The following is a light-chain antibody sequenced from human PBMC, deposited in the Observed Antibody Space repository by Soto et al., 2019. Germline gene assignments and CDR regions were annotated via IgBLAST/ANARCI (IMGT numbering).Light chain of an antibody. CDR2: AAS. CDR1: QGISSY. Sequence: IQLTQSPSSLSASVGDRVTITCRASQGISSYLAWYQQKPGTAPKLLIYAASTLQSGVPSRFSGSGSGTDFTLTISSLQSEDFATYYCQQLNSYPLTFGGGTKVEIK. V-gene: IGKV1-9*01. CDR3: QQLNSYPLT. J-gene: IGKJ4*01.